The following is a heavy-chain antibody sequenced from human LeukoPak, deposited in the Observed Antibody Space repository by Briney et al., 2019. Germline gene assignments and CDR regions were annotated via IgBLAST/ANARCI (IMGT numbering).Heavy chain of an antibody. D-gene: IGHD3-10*01. CDR3: ARDGIEYGSGSGKFYSNGVDV. CDR1: GYMFSNYG. Sequence: ASVKVSCKASGYMFSNYGISWVRQAPGEGLEWMGWITAYKGNTAYEQKFQGRVTMTTDTSTSTAYLELTSLRSDDTAVYYCARDGIEYGSGSGKFYSNGVDVWGQGTTVTVSS. CDR2: ITAYKGNT. V-gene: IGHV1-18*01. J-gene: IGHJ6*02.